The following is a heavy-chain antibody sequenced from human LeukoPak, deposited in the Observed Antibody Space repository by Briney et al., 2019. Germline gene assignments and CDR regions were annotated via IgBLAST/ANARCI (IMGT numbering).Heavy chain of an antibody. J-gene: IGHJ4*02. CDR2: ISGSGGST. CDR3: AKGRKMVRGVIIPQAFDY. D-gene: IGHD3-10*01. V-gene: IGHV3-23*01. CDR1: GFTFSSYA. Sequence: GGSLRLSCAASGFTFSSYAMSWVRQAPGKGLEWVSAISGSGGSTYYADSVKGRFTISRDNSKNTLYLQMNSLRAEDTAVYYCAKGRKMVRGVIIPQAFDYWGQGTLVTVSS.